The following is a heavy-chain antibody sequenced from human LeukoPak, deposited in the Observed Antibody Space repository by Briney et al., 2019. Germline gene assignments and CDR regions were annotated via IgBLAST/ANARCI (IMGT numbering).Heavy chain of an antibody. Sequence: PGGSLRLSCAASGFTFSSYGMHWVRQAPGKGLEWVALISSDGNDKLYGDSVKGRFTISGDDSKSTLYLQMNSLRAEDTAVYYCTTKVIRGNSGDDYDDWGQGTLVTVSS. V-gene: IGHV3-30*03. CDR2: ISSDGNDK. D-gene: IGHD5-12*01. J-gene: IGHJ4*02. CDR3: TTKVIRGNSGDDYDD. CDR1: GFTFSSYG.